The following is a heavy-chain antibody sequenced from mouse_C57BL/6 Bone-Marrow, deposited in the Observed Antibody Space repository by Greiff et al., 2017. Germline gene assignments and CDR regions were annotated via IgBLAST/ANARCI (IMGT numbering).Heavy chain of an antibody. CDR2: IDPSDSYT. Sequence: QVQLQQPGAELVMPGASVKLSCKASGYTFTSYWMHWVKQKPGQGLEWIGEIDPSDSYTNYNQKFQGKSTLTVDKSSSTAYMQLSSLTSEDSAVYYCARSVKAWFAYWGQGTLVTVSA. V-gene: IGHV1-69*01. CDR3: ARSVKAWFAY. J-gene: IGHJ3*01. CDR1: GYTFTSYW.